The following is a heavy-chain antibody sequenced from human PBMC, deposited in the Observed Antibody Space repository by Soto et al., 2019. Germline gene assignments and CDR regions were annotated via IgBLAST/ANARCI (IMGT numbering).Heavy chain of an antibody. D-gene: IGHD3-3*01. CDR1: GYTFTSYG. Sequence: ASVKVSCKASGYTFTSYGISWVRQALGQGLEWMGWISAYNGNTNYAQKLLGRVTMTTDTSTSTAYMELRSLRSDDTAVYYCARFRYDFWSGYSDYWGQGTLVTVSS. J-gene: IGHJ4*02. V-gene: IGHV1-18*01. CDR3: ARFRYDFWSGYSDY. CDR2: ISAYNGNT.